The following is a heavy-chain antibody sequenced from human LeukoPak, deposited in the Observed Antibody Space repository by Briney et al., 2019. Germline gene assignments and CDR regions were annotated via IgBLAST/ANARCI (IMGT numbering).Heavy chain of an antibody. D-gene: IGHD6-13*01. Sequence: GASVKVSCRASGYTFTGYYMHWVRQAPGQGLEWMGWINPNSGGTNYAQKFQGRVTMTRDTSTSTAYMELSRLRSDDTAVYYCARVWRIAAAWYYFDYWGQGTLVTVSS. CDR3: ARVWRIAAAWYYFDY. J-gene: IGHJ4*02. V-gene: IGHV1-2*02. CDR2: INPNSGGT. CDR1: GYTFTGYY.